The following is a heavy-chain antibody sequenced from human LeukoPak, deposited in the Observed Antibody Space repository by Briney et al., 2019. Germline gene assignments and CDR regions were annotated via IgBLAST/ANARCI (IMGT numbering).Heavy chain of an antibody. J-gene: IGHJ5*02. CDR1: GGSISSYY. V-gene: IGHV4-59*12. CDR2: IYYSGST. CDR3: ARAGRIVVVVAATPYNWFDP. Sequence: SETLSLTCTVSGGSISSYYWSWIRQPPRKGLEWIGYIYYSGSTNCNPSLKSRVTISVDTSKNQFSLKLSSVTAADTAVYYCARAGRIVVVVAATPYNWFDPWGQGTLVTVSS. D-gene: IGHD2-15*01.